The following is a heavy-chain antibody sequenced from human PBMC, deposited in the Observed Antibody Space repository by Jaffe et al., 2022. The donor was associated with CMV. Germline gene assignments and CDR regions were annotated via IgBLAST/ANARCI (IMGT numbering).Heavy chain of an antibody. CDR3: ARRPGGNPSNYYDYGLHV. J-gene: IGHJ6*02. CDR1: GYTFTGYY. CDR2: INPDSGGI. Sequence: QVQLVQSGAEVKKPGASVKVACKASGYTFTGYYMHWVRQAPGQGLEWMGWINPDSGGINYAQNFQGRVTMTRDTSISTAYMELSRLRSDDTAVYYCARRPGGNPSNYYDYGLHVWGQGTTVTVSS. V-gene: IGHV1-2*02. D-gene: IGHD2-15*01.